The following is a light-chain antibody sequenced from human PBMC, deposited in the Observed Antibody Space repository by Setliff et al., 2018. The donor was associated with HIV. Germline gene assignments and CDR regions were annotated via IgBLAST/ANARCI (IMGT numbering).Light chain of an antibody. CDR2: EVT. Sequence: QSALTQPPSASGSPGQSVSISCTGTTSDIGNFDYVSWYQQHPGKAPKLIIYEVTKRPSGVPDRFSGSKSDNTASLTVSGLQTEDEADDYCYSYAGNNFYVFGSGTKVTVL. CDR1: TSDIGNFDY. J-gene: IGLJ1*01. V-gene: IGLV2-8*01. CDR3: YSYAGNNFYV.